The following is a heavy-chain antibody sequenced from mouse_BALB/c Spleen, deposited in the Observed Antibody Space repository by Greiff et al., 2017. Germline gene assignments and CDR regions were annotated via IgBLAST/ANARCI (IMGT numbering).Heavy chain of an antibody. D-gene: IGHD1-1*02. J-gene: IGHJ1*01. V-gene: IGHV1S29*02. Sequence: VQLKESGPELVKPGASVKISCKASGYTFTDYNMHWVKQSHGKSLEWIGYIYPYNGGTGYNQKFKSKATLTVDNSSSTAYMELRSLTSEDSAVYYCARGGPYWYFDVWGAGTTVTVSA. CDR1: GYTFTDYN. CDR2: IYPYNGGT. CDR3: ARGGPYWYFDV.